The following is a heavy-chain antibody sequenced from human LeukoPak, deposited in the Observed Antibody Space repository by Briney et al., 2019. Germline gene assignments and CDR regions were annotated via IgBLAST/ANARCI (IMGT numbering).Heavy chain of an antibody. CDR1: GYTFTSYG. V-gene: IGHV1-8*03. J-gene: IGHJ3*02. CDR2: MNPNSGNT. D-gene: IGHD6-13*01. CDR3: ARGVSSSWYVHDAFDI. Sequence: ASVKVSCKASGYTFTSYGISWVRQATGQGLEWMGWMNPNSGNTGYAQKFQGRVTITRNTSISTAYMELSSLRSEDTAVYYCARGVSSSWYVHDAFDIWGQGTMVTVSS.